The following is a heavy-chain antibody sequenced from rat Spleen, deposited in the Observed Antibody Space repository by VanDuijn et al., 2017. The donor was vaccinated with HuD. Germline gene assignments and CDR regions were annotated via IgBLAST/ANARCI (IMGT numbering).Heavy chain of an antibody. CDR3: TRDLLNYGNYVFAY. CDR1: GFTFSNYG. D-gene: IGHD1-3*01. CDR2: ISSDGSST. V-gene: IGHV5-29*01. J-gene: IGHJ3*01. Sequence: EVQLVESGGGLVQPGRSLKLSCAASGFTFSNYGMAWVRQAPTKGLEWVATISSDGSSTYYRDSVKGRFTISRDNAKSTLYLQMNSLRSENTATYYCTRDLLNYGNYVFAYWGQGTLVTVSS.